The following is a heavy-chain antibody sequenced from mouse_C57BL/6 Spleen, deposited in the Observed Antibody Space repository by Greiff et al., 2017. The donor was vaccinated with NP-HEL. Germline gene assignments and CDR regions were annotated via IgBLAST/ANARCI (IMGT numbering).Heavy chain of an antibody. J-gene: IGHJ1*03. CDR3: AGKVPTDWYFDV. V-gene: IGHV1-55*01. D-gene: IGHD1-1*01. CDR1: GYTFTSYW. Sequence: QVQLQQPGAELVKPGASVKMSCKASGYTFTSYWITWVKQRPGQGLEWIGDIYPGSGSTNYNEKFKSKATLTVDTSSSTAYMQLSSLTSEDSAVYYCAGKVPTDWYFDVWGTGTTVTVSS. CDR2: IYPGSGST.